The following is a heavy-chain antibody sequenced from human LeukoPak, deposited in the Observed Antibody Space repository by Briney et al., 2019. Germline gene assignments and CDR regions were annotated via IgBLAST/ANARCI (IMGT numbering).Heavy chain of an antibody. CDR1: GFTFSDYY. CDR3: AKLRADDYRASPEYYLDY. D-gene: IGHD5-12*01. V-gene: IGHV3-11*01. J-gene: IGHJ4*02. CDR2: ISSSGSTI. Sequence: PGGSLRLSCAASGFTFSDYYMSWIRQAPGKGLEWVSYISSSGSTIYYADSVKGRFTISRDNAKNSLYLQMISLRAEDTAVYYCAKLRADDYRASPEYYLDYWGQGTLVTVSS.